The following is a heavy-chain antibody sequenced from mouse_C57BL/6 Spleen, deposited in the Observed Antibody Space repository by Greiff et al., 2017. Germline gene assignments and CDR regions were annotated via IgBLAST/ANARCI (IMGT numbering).Heavy chain of an antibody. CDR3: ARNYGSSYRAMDY. CDR2: IDPSDSYT. D-gene: IGHD1-1*01. Sequence: QVQLQQPGAELVMPGASVKLSCKASGYTFTSYWMHWVKQRPGQGLEWIGEIDPSDSYTNYNQKFKGKSTLTVDKSSSTAYMQLSSLTSEDSAVYYGARNYGSSYRAMDYWGQGTSVTVSS. V-gene: IGHV1-69*01. J-gene: IGHJ4*01. CDR1: GYTFTSYW.